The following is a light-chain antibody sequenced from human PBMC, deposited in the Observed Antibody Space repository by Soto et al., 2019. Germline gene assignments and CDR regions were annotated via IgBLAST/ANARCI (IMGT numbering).Light chain of an antibody. CDR2: DVS. V-gene: IGLV2-11*01. CDR3: CSYAGAFTYV. Sequence: QSVLTQPRSVSGSPGHSVTISCTGTSSDVGGYSYVSWYQQHPGKAPKLMISDVSKRPSGVPDRFSGSKLGNTASLTISGLQAEDEADYYCCSYAGAFTYVFGSGTKV. J-gene: IGLJ1*01. CDR1: SSDVGGYSY.